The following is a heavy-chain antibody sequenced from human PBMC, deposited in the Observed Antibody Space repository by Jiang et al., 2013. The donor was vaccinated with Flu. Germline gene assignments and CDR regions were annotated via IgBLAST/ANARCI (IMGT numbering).Heavy chain of an antibody. D-gene: IGHD3-22*01. CDR1: GYNFTTSS. CDR2: IRPFNGNT. CDR3: ARTFDINRYYYEWYFDL. J-gene: IGHJ2*01. Sequence: QLVESGAEMRKPGASLRVSCTASGYNFTTSSIIWVRQAPGQGLEWMGWIRPFNGNTKSAPKFRGRVSMTTDTSTGTVYMELRSLRSDDTAMYYCARTFDINRYYYEWYFDLWGRGTLVTVSS. V-gene: IGHV1-18*01.